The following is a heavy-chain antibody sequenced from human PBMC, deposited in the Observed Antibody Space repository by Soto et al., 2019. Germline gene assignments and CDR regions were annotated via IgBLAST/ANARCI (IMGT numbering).Heavy chain of an antibody. CDR2: ISDSGGSK. Sequence: GGSLRLSCAASGFTFSSYAMSWVRQAPGKGLEWVSAISDSGGSKYYPDSGKGRFTISRDNSKNTLYLQMKSLRAEDTAVYYCAKMVFVRWGGKDAFDIWGQGTMVTVSS. J-gene: IGHJ3*02. V-gene: IGHV3-23*01. D-gene: IGHD2-8*01. CDR3: AKMVFVRWGGKDAFDI. CDR1: GFTFSSYA.